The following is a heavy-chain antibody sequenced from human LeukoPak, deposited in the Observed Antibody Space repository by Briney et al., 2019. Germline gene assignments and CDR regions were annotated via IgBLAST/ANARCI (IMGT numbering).Heavy chain of an antibody. V-gene: IGHV3-11*01. CDR1: GFTFSDYY. CDR3: AKGVRIAVAGTPDAFDI. D-gene: IGHD6-19*01. J-gene: IGHJ3*02. Sequence: GGSLRLSCAASGFTFSDYYMSWIRQAPGKGLEWVSYISSSAGTIYYADSVKGRFTISRDNAKNSLYLQMNSLRAEDTAVYYCAKGVRIAVAGTPDAFDIWGQGTMVTVSS. CDR2: ISSSAGTI.